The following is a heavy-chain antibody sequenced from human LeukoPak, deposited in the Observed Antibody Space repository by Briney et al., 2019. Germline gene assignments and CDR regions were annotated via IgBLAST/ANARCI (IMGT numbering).Heavy chain of an antibody. CDR3: ARRSGGDY. Sequence: GGSLRLSCAASGFTFSSYGMHWVRQAPGKGLEWVAVISYDGSNKYYTDSVKGRSTFSRDNSKNTLYLQMNSLRAEDTAVYYCARRSGGDYWGQGTLVTVSS. CDR1: GFTFSSYG. V-gene: IGHV3-30*03. CDR2: ISYDGSNK. J-gene: IGHJ4*02. D-gene: IGHD3-10*01.